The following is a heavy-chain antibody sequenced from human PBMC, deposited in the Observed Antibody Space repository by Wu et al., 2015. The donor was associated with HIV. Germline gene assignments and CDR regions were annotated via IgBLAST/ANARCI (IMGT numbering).Heavy chain of an antibody. D-gene: IGHD3-9*01. J-gene: IGHJ3*02. CDR1: GGTFSSHP. Sequence: HVQLVQSGTEVKKPGSSVKVSCKAYGGNPGGTFSSHPISWVRQAPGQGLQWMGGIIPRLGTTNYAQIFQGRVTISADEFTTTAYMELTNLRSDDTAVYYCAREVGYRHEGTGYLRVFDMWGHGTMVTVSS. CDR3: AREVGYRHEGTGYLRVFDM. CDR2: IIPRLGTT. V-gene: IGHV1-69*12.